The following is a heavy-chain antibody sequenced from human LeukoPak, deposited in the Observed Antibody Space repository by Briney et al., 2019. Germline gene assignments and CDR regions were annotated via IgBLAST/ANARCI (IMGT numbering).Heavy chain of an antibody. CDR3: ARGGDYYDSSGYYYKRFDY. D-gene: IGHD3-22*01. CDR1: SGSFSVYY. Sequence: SETLSLTCAVYSGSFSVYYWSWIRQPPGKGLEWIGEINHSGSTNYNPSLKSRVTISVDTSKNQFSLKLSSVTAADTAVYYCARGGDYYDSSGYYYKRFDYWGQGTLVTVSS. V-gene: IGHV4-34*01. CDR2: INHSGST. J-gene: IGHJ4*02.